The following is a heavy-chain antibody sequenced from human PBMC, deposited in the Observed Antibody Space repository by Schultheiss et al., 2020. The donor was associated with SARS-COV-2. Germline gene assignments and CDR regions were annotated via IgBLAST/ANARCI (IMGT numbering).Heavy chain of an antibody. CDR2: INPSGGST. D-gene: IGHD2-8*01. CDR1: GYTFTSYY. J-gene: IGHJ6*02. Sequence: GESLKISCKASGYTFTSYYMHWVRQAPGQGLEWMGIINPSGGSTSYAQKFQGRVTMTRDTSTSTVYMELSSLRSEDTAVYYCARNYCTNGVCYPPFLYYYGMDVWGQGTTVTVSS. CDR3: ARNYCTNGVCYPPFLYYYGMDV. V-gene: IGHV1-46*01.